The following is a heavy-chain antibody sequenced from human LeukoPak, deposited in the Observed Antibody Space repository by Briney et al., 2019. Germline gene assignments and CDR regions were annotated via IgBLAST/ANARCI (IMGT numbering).Heavy chain of an antibody. CDR3: AKGHCSSTSCYTRGAFDI. J-gene: IGHJ3*02. CDR1: GYTFTSYD. V-gene: IGHV1-8*01. D-gene: IGHD2-2*02. CDR2: MNPNSGNT. Sequence: ASVKVSCKASGYTFTSYDINWVRQATGQGLEWMGWMNPNSGNTGYAQKFQGRVTMTRNTSISTAYMELSSLRSEDTAVYYCAKGHCSSTSCYTRGAFDIWGQGTMVTVSS.